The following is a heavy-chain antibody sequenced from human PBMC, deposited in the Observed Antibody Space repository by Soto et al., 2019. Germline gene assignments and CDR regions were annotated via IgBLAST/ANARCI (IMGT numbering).Heavy chain of an antibody. J-gene: IGHJ4*02. CDR2: IGGSGRTT. D-gene: IGHD3-22*01. V-gene: IGHV3-23*01. CDR1: AFTFNNYA. Sequence: GGSLRLSCAASAFTFNNYAMSWVRQAPGKGLEWVSGIGGSGRTTYYADSVKGRFTISRDNSNNTLFLQMNSLRAEDTAVYYCAKSRYSDSSGDFYDYWGQGTLVTV. CDR3: AKSRYSDSSGDFYDY.